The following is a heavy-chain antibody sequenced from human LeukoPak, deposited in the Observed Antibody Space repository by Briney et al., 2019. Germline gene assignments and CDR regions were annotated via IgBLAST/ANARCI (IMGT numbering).Heavy chain of an antibody. J-gene: IGHJ4*02. Sequence: SETLSLTCTVSGGSVSSGSYYWSWIRQPPGKRLEWIGYIYYSGSTNYNPSLKSRLTISVDTSNNQFSLKLSSVTAADTAVYYCASTSGYCSGGNCYSAFDYWGQGTLVTVSS. CDR3: ASTSGYCSGGNCYSAFDY. D-gene: IGHD2-15*01. CDR2: IYYSGST. V-gene: IGHV4-61*01. CDR1: GGSVSSGSYY.